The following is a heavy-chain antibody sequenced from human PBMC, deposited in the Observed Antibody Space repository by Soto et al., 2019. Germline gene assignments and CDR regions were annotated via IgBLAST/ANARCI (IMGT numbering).Heavy chain of an antibody. CDR3: AKDMGEIYGALGWYFAL. Sequence: QVQLVESGGGVVQPGRSLRLSCAASGFTFSSYGMHWVRQAPGTGLVWVAVISYDGSNKYYADSVKGRFTISRDNYKNTLYLQMNSVTAYDTAVYYCAKDMGEIYGALGWYFALWGRGTLVTVSS. CDR1: GFTFSSYG. V-gene: IGHV3-30*18. CDR2: ISYDGSNK. D-gene: IGHD3-16*01. J-gene: IGHJ2*01.